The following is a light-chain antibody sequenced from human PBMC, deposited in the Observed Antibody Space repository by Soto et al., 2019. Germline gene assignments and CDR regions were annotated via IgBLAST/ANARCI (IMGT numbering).Light chain of an antibody. CDR3: QHRGKWPRT. J-gene: IGKJ2*01. Sequence: EIVLTQSPATLSLSPGERATLSCRASQSVSSYLAWYQQKPGQAPRLLIYGASNRATGIPAMFSGSGSGTDFSLTISSLESEDFAVYYCQHRGKWPRTFGQGTKLEIK. CDR1: QSVSSY. V-gene: IGKV3-11*01. CDR2: GAS.